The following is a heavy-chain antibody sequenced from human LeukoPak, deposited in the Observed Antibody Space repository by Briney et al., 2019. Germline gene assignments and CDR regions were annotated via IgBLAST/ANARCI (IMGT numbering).Heavy chain of an antibody. Sequence: GGSLRLSCAASGFTLSSYWMSWVRQAPGKGLEWVANIKYDGSQKYYVDSVKGRFTISRDDAKNSRYLQMNSLRAEDTAVYYCARGSEIVGASTGYWYFDLWGRGTLVTVSS. CDR1: GFTLSSYW. D-gene: IGHD1-26*01. CDR3: ARGSEIVGASTGYWYFDL. V-gene: IGHV3-7*02. J-gene: IGHJ2*01. CDR2: IKYDGSQK.